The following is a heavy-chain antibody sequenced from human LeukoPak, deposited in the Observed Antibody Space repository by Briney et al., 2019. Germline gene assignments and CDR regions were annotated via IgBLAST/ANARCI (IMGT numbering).Heavy chain of an antibody. CDR3: ARAWTTVTTKTLFDY. Sequence: GGSLRLSCAASGFTFSSYSMNWVRQAPGKGLEWVSYISSSSSTIYYADSVKGRFTISRDNAKNSLYLQMNSLRDEDTAVYYCARAWTTVTTKTLFDYWGQGTLVTVSS. J-gene: IGHJ4*02. CDR2: ISSSSSTI. D-gene: IGHD4-17*01. V-gene: IGHV3-48*02. CDR1: GFTFSSYS.